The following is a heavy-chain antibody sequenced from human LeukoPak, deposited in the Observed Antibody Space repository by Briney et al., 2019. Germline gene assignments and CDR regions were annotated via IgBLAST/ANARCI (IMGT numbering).Heavy chain of an antibody. CDR3: ARDCIAAAAPSRDDAFDI. Sequence: LRLSCAASGFTFSNYAMSWVRQAPGKGLEWIGYIYHRGSTDYNPSLKGRVTVSVDRSKNQFSLKLSSVTAADTAVYYCARDCIAAAAPSRDDAFDIWGQGTMVTVSS. V-gene: IGHV4-30-2*02. CDR2: IYHRGST. D-gene: IGHD6-13*01. CDR1: GFTFSNYA. J-gene: IGHJ3*02.